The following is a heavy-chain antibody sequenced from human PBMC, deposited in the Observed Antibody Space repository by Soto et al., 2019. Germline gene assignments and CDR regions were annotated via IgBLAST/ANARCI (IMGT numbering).Heavy chain of an antibody. D-gene: IGHD4-17*01. CDR2: VHYSGTT. CDR3: AREGTVTPYNWCDP. J-gene: IGHJ5*02. V-gene: IGHV4-30-4*01. CDR1: GGSISSDDSY. Sequence: QVQLQESGPGLAKPSQTLSLTCTVSGGSISSDDSYWSWIRQTPGKGLEWLGCVHYSGTTYYNPSLKTRVIISVDTSKNQFSLKLSSVTAADTAVYYCAREGTVTPYNWCDPWGQGTLVTVSS.